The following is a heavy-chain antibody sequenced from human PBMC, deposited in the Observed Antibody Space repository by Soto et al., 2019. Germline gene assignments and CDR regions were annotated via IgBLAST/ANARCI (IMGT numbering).Heavy chain of an antibody. J-gene: IGHJ5*02. Sequence: QVQLQQWGAGLLKPSETLSLTCAVYGGSFSGHYWSWIRQPPGKGLEWFGEINHSGNTHYNPSLKSRVATSVDTSKNQFYMNLSSVTVADTAVYYWAGRIAAAGSVGYNWFDPWGQGTLVTVSS. CDR2: INHSGNT. V-gene: IGHV4-34*01. D-gene: IGHD6-13*01. CDR1: GGSFSGHY. CDR3: AGRIAAAGSVGYNWFDP.